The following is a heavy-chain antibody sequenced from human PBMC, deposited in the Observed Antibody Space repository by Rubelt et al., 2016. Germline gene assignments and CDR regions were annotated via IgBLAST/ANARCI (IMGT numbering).Heavy chain of an antibody. D-gene: IGHD2-2*01. CDR1: A. Sequence: AISWVRQAPGQGLEWMGRIIPILGIANYAQKFQGRVTITADKSTSTAYVELSSLRSEDTAVYYCARWGYIVVVPAAKYYYYYGMDVWGQGTTVTVSS. CDR3: ARWGYIVVVPAAKYYYYYGMDV. CDR2: IIPILGIA. V-gene: IGHV1-69*04. J-gene: IGHJ6*02.